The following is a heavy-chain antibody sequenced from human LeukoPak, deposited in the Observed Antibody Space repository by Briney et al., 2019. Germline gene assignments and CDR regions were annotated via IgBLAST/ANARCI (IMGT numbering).Heavy chain of an antibody. J-gene: IGHJ2*01. CDR2: MSYDGSTK. CDR3: ARDRKTDGYFYWYFDL. CDR1: GFSFSSYA. D-gene: IGHD5-18*01. Sequence: ALRLSCAASGFSFSSYAMNWVRQVPGKGLEWVAVMSYDGSTKYYADSVKGRVTISRDNSKNTLYLQMNSLRTEDTAVYYCARDRKTDGYFYWYFDLWGRGTLVTVSS. V-gene: IGHV3-30-3*01.